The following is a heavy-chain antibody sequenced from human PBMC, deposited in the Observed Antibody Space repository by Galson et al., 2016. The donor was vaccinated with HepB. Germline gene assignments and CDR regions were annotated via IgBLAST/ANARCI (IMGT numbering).Heavy chain of an antibody. J-gene: IGHJ4*02. CDR1: GFTFSTGW. CDR3: TTAGGSSWPPY. CDR2: IKRISEGGTT. Sequence: SLRLSCAGSGFTFSTGWMNWVRQAPGKGLEWVDRIKRISEGGTTDYAAPVKGRFTISRDDAKNTVYLQMNSLKIEDAAVYYCTTAGGSSWPPYWGQGTLVTVSS. D-gene: IGHD6-13*01. V-gene: IGHV3-15*07.